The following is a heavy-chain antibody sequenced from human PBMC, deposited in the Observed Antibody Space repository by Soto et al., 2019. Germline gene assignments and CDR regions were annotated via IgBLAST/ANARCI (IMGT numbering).Heavy chain of an antibody. CDR3: VRGVGSYDFWSGYYTGGGGMDV. J-gene: IGHJ6*02. D-gene: IGHD3-3*01. V-gene: IGHV1-8*01. CDR2: MNPNSGNT. Sequence: ASVKVSCKASGYTFTSYDINWVRQATRPGLEWMGWMNPNSGNTGNAQKFQGRVTMTRNTSISTAYMELSSLRSEDTAVYYCVRGVGSYDFWSGYYTGGGGMDVWGQGTTVTVSS. CDR1: GYTFTSYD.